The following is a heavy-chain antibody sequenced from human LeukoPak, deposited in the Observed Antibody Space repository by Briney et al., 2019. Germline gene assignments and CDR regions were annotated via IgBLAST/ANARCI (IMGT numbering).Heavy chain of an antibody. CDR2: ISYDGSNK. J-gene: IGHJ4*02. D-gene: IGHD3-16*02. CDR1: GFTFSSYG. Sequence: GGSLRLSCAASGFTFSSYGMHWVRQAPGKGLEWVAVISYDGSNKYYADSVKGRFTISRDNSKNTLYLQMNSLRAEDTAVYYCARDIVPSYYDYVWGSYRYDYWGQGTLVTVSS. V-gene: IGHV3-30*03. CDR3: ARDIVPSYYDYVWGSYRYDY.